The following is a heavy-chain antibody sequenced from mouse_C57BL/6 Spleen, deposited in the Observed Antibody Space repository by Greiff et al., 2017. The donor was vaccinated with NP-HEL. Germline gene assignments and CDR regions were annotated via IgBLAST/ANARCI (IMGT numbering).Heavy chain of an antibody. J-gene: IGHJ2*01. CDR2: INPNTGGT. Sequence: VQLQQSGPELVKPGASVKISCKASGYSFTGYYMNWVKQSPEKSLEWIGEINPNTGGTTYNQKFKAKATLTVDKSSSTAYMQLKSLTSEDSAVYYCAREYYGSSYGYWGQGTTLTVSS. CDR3: AREYYGSSYGY. D-gene: IGHD1-1*01. V-gene: IGHV1-42*01. CDR1: GYSFTGYY.